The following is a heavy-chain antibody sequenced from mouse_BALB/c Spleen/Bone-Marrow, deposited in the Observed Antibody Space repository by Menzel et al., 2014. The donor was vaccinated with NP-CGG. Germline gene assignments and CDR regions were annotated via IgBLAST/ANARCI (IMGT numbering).Heavy chain of an antibody. CDR3: ARRGWYYAMDY. CDR1: GFTFSDYY. V-gene: IGHV5-12*02. CDR2: ISNGGGST. J-gene: IGHJ4*01. Sequence: EVQGVESGGGLVQPGGSLKLSCATSGFTFSDYYMYWVRQTPEKRLEWVAYISNGGGSTYYPDTVKGRFTISRDNAKNTLSLQMSRLKSEDTAMYYCARRGWYYAMDYWGQGTSVTVSS. D-gene: IGHD2-3*01.